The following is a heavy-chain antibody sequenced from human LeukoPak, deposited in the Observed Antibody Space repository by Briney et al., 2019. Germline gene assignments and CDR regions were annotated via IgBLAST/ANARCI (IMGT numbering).Heavy chain of an antibody. CDR1: GGSISSYY. Sequence: SETLSLTCTVSGGSISSYYWSWIRQPPGKGLEWIGYIYYSGSTKYKPSLTSRVTTSVDTSKNQFSLKLSSVTAADTAVYYCARGRLLDAFDIRGQGTMVTVSS. J-gene: IGHJ3*02. V-gene: IGHV4-59*01. CDR3: ARGRLLDAFDI. CDR2: IYYSGST. D-gene: IGHD3-3*01.